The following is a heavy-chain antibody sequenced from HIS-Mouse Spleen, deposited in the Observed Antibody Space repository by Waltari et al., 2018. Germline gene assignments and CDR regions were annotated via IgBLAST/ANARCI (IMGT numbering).Heavy chain of an antibody. CDR1: GGTFSSYA. V-gene: IGHV1-69*01. J-gene: IGHJ2*01. CDR3: ARDSGSYSFWYFDL. CDR2: IIPSLGTA. D-gene: IGHD1-26*01. Sequence: QVQLVQSGAEVKKPGSSVKVSCKASGGTFSSYAISWVRQAPGQGLEWMGGIIPSLGTANYDKKFQGRVTITANESTSAAYMELRSLRSEDTAVYYCARDSGSYSFWYFDLWGRGTLVTVSS.